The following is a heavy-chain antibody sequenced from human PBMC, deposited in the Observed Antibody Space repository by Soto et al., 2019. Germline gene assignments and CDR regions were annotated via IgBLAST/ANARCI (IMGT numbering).Heavy chain of an antibody. Sequence: GESLKISCAASGFTFSSYSMNWVRQAPGKGLEWVSYISSSSSTIYYADSVKGRFTISRDNAKNSLYLQMNSLRAEDTAVYYCARDCSSTSCYLYGMDVWGQGTTVTVSS. CDR1: GFTFSSYS. J-gene: IGHJ6*02. CDR3: ARDCSSTSCYLYGMDV. V-gene: IGHV3-48*04. CDR2: ISSSSSTI. D-gene: IGHD2-2*01.